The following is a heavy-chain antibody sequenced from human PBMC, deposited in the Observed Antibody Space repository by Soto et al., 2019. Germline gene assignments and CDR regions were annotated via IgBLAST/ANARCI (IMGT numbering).Heavy chain of an antibody. CDR1: KFTFSRYG. Sequence: EVQLLASGGGLAQPGGSLRLSCEGSKFTFSRYGMTWVRQAPGQGLQWVSTISGSGGYTYDTDSVKGRFTISRDNSNSTLYLQMNSLRAEDTATYFCAKDLGGILGVDSWGQGIPVTVSS. D-gene: IGHD3-10*01. CDR3: AKDLGGILGVDS. V-gene: IGHV3-23*01. J-gene: IGHJ4*02. CDR2: ISGSGGYT.